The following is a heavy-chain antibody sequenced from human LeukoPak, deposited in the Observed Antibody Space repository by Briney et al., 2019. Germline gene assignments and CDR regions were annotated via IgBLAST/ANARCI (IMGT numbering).Heavy chain of an antibody. V-gene: IGHV3-21*01. CDR1: GFTFSSYS. J-gene: IGHJ4*02. D-gene: IGHD4-11*01. CDR2: ISSGTTYI. CDR3: ARDGDYLMALAY. Sequence: GGSLRLSCEASGFTFSSYSMSWVRQGPGKGLERVSSISSGTTYIYYADSVKGRFTISRDNAKNSLYLQMNSLRAEDTAVYYCARDGDYLMALAYWGQGTVVAVSS.